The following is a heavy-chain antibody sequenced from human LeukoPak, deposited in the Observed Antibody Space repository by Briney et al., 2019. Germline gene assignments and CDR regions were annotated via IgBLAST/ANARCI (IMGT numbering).Heavy chain of an antibody. J-gene: IGHJ6*03. Sequence: SETLSLTCSVSGGCISNSSYYWGWIRQPPGKGLEWIGSIYYSGSTYYNPSLKSRVTISADTSKNQFSLKLSSVTAADTAVYYCARLPNVYYYYYMDVWGKGTTVTVSS. V-gene: IGHV4-39*01. CDR3: ARLPNVYYYYYMDV. CDR2: IYYSGST. CDR1: GGCISNSSYY.